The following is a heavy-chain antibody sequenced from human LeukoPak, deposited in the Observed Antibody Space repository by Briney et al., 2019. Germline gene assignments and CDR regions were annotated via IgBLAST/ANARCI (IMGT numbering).Heavy chain of an antibody. CDR2: INHSGGT. V-gene: IGHV4-34*01. D-gene: IGHD6-13*01. CDR1: GGSFSGFY. CDR3: ARHRRRAAAGIRGYDY. Sequence: PSETLSLTCAVYGGSFSGFYWSWIRQPPGKGLEWIGDINHSGGTNYIPSLERRVTISVDTSKKHFSLKLTYVTAADTAVYYCARHRRRAAAGIRGYDYWGQGILVTVSS. J-gene: IGHJ4*02.